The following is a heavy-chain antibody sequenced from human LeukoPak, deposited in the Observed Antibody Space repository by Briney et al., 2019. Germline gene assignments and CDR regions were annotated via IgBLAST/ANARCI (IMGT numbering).Heavy chain of an antibody. CDR3: VRGRLVNAAGHFDY. CDR1: GFTFSTYW. Sequence: GGSLRLSCAASGFTFSTYWMHWVRQAPGKGLVWVSRINTDGSSTNYADSVKGRFTISRDNAKNTVYLEMNSLRVEDTAVYYCVRGRLVNAAGHFDYWGQGTLVTVSS. D-gene: IGHD6-13*01. V-gene: IGHV3-74*01. J-gene: IGHJ4*02. CDR2: INTDGSST.